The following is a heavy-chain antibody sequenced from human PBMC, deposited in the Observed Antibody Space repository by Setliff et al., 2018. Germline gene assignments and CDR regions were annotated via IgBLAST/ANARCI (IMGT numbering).Heavy chain of an antibody. V-gene: IGHV4-34*01. J-gene: IGHJ6*02. Sequence: SETLSLTCSVYGESFSNNYWSWIRQTPGKGLEWIGESNHGGSPRYSPSLRSRVNMSVDTSNNQFVLNLKAVTAADTAVYYCARDRTAYTYGLDVWGQGTTVTVSS. D-gene: IGHD3-16*01. CDR1: GESFSNNY. CDR2: SNHGGSP. CDR3: ARDRTAYTYGLDV.